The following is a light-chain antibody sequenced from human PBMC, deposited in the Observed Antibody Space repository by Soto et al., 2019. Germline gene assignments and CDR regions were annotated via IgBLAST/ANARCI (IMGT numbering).Light chain of an antibody. CDR3: QKRSNWPPVT. CDR2: GAS. Sequence: EIVLTHSPATLSLYPRERAALPCRASMSVSSYLAWYQQKPGQAPRLLIYGASTRATGIPARFSGSGSGTHFTLTISSLEPEDFAVYYCQKRSNWPPVTFGQGTLLEIK. V-gene: IGKV3-11*01. J-gene: IGKJ5*01. CDR1: MSVSSY.